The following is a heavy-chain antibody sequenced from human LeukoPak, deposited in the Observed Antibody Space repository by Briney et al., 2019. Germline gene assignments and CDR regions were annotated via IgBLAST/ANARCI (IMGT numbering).Heavy chain of an antibody. Sequence: SETLSLTCTVSGDSISSSSFFWGWIRQPPGKGLEWIGAAYSENTYYNPSLKSRVSISVDTSKNQFSLTMSSVTAADTAVYFCARGLEVRARVGYHYYMDVWGKGTTVTVSS. D-gene: IGHD1-26*01. J-gene: IGHJ6*03. V-gene: IGHV4-39*07. CDR1: GDSISSSSFF. CDR3: ARGLEVRARVGYHYYMDV. CDR2: AYSENT.